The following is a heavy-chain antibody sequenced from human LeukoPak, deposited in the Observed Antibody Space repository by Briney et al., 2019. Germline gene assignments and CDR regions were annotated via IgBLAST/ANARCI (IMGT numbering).Heavy chain of an antibody. CDR3: ARRYCSSTSCLLSWFDP. Sequence: SQTLSLTCTLSSGSLRSSSYDWGWVRPPPGKGLGWVGSIYYRGSTYYNPSLKSRVTISVDTSKTQFSLKLSSVTAADTAVYYCARRYCSSTSCLLSWFDPRGQGTLVTVSS. D-gene: IGHD2-2*01. CDR1: SGSLRSSSYD. V-gene: IGHV4-39*01. J-gene: IGHJ5*02. CDR2: IYYRGST.